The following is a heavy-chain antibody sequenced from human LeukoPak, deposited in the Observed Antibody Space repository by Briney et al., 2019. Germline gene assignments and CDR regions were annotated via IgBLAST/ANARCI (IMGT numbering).Heavy chain of an antibody. CDR1: GFTFTTYA. Sequence: GTSLRLSCAASGFTFTTYAMHWVRQAPGKGLEWVALISYDGSNKYYADSVKGRFTISRDNSKNTLYLQMNSLRAEDTAVYYCARDGRTVQWLDAFDIWGQGTMVTVSS. V-gene: IGHV3-30*04. CDR2: ISYDGSNK. CDR3: ARDGRTVQWLDAFDI. D-gene: IGHD6-19*01. J-gene: IGHJ3*02.